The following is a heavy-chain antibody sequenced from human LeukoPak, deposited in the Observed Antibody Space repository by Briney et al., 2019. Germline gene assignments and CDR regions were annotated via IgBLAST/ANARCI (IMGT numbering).Heavy chain of an antibody. J-gene: IGHJ4*02. V-gene: IGHV3-30-3*01. Sequence: GGSLRLSCAASGFTFSSYAMHWVRQAPGKGLEWVAVISYDGSNKYYADSVKGRFTISRDNSENTLYLQMNSLRAEDTAVYYCARGPYYDSSGYSLTEYYFDYWGQGTLVTVSS. D-gene: IGHD3-22*01. CDR3: ARGPYYDSSGYSLTEYYFDY. CDR2: ISYDGSNK. CDR1: GFTFSSYA.